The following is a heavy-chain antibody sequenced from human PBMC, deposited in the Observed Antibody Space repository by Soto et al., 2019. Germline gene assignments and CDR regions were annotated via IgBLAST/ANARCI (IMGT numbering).Heavy chain of an antibody. J-gene: IGHJ5*01. Sequence: GGSLRLSCAASGSRFRTRAMSWVRQAPGKGLEWVASIRPGGDSTYYADSVKGRFAVSRDNSNVTLYLQMDSLRVEDTAIYYCTTHEEGAPWAGGFDSWGQGTLVTVPQ. CDR3: TTHEEGAPWAGGFDS. CDR2: IRPGGDST. D-gene: IGHD1-26*01. V-gene: IGHV3-23*01. CDR1: GSRFRTRA.